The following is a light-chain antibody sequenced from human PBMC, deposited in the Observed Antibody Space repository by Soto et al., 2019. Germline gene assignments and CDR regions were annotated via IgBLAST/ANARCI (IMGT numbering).Light chain of an antibody. J-gene: IGKJ3*01. CDR2: AAS. V-gene: IGKV1-39*01. Sequence: DIQMTQSPSSLSASVGDRVTITCRASQNINDYLNWYQQKPGKAPKLLISAASSLQSGVPSRFSGSGSGTDFTRTISSLQPEDFATYYCQQSYTTPFTFGPGTKVDIK. CDR3: QQSYTTPFT. CDR1: QNINDY.